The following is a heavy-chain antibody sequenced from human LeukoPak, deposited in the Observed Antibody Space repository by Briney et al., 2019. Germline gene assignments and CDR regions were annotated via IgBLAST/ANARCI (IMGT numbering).Heavy chain of an antibody. D-gene: IGHD3-10*01. CDR2: ISYDGSNK. J-gene: IGHJ6*02. CDR1: GFTFSSYA. CDR3: AKERGSGNYYFALDV. Sequence: PGGSLRLSCAASGFTFSSYAMHWVRQAPGKGLEWVAVISYDGSNKYYADSVKGRFTISRDNSKNTLYLQMNSLRAEDTAVYYCAKERGSGNYYFALDVWGQGTTVTVSS. V-gene: IGHV3-30-3*01.